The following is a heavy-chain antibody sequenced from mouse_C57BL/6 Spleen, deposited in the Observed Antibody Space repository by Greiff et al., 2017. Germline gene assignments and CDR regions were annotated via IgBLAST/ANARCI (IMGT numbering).Heavy chain of an antibody. CDR1: GFSLTSYG. J-gene: IGHJ4*01. CDR3: AKRCNHYAMDY. Sequence: QVQLKEPGPGLVQPSQCLSITCTVSGFSLTSYGVHWVRQPPGKGLEWLGVIWSGGSTDYNAAFISRLSISKDNSKSQVFCRMNSLQADDAAIYYCAKRCNHYAMDYWGQGTAVTVSS. CDR2: IWSGGST. D-gene: IGHD2-1*01. V-gene: IGHV2-4*01.